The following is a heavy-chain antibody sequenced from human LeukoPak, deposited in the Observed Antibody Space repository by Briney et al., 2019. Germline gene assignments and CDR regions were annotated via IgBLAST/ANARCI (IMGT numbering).Heavy chain of an antibody. V-gene: IGHV3-7*05. CDR2: IKQDGSEK. CDR1: GFTFSSYR. Sequence: PGGSLRLSCAVSGFTFSSYRMSWVRQAPGKGLEWVANIKQDGSEKYYVDSVKGRFTISRDNAKNSLYLQMNSLRAEDTAVYYCALNRLGRHNWFDPWGQGTLVTVSS. CDR3: ALNRLGRHNWFDP. D-gene: IGHD1/OR15-1a*01. J-gene: IGHJ5*02.